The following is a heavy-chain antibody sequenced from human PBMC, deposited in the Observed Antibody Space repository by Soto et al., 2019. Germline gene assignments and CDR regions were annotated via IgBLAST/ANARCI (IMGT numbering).Heavy chain of an antibody. CDR1: GFSVSARGVG. D-gene: IGHD3-16*01. J-gene: IGHJ4*02. CDR3: AHSPWGAAPDY. V-gene: IGHV2-5*01. Sequence: SGPTLVNPTQTLTLTCALSGFSVSARGVGVGWIRQPPGKALEWLAIIYWNDDKLYRPSLQSRLTITKDTSKNQVVLTMTNMDPVDTATYYCAHSPWGAAPDYWGQRTPVTVSS. CDR2: IYWNDDK.